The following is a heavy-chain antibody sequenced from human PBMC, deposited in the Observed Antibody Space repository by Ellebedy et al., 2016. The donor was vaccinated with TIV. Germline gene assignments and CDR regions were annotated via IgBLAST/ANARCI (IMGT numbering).Heavy chain of an antibody. CDR2: FTSSGDRT. CDR1: GFTFSIYT. J-gene: IGHJ6*02. Sequence: GESLKISCAASGFTFSIYTMTWVRQAPGKGLEWVSSFTSSGDRTNYADSVKGRFTISRDNFKSTLFLQMNTLTAEDTAVYYCAKAGVGGTKVSPYYYYAMDVWGQGTMVTVSS. V-gene: IGHV3-23*01. D-gene: IGHD1-26*01. CDR3: AKAGVGGTKVSPYYYYAMDV.